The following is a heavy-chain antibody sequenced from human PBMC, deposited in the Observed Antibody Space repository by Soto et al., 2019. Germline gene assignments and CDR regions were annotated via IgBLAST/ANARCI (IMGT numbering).Heavy chain of an antibody. J-gene: IGHJ6*02. CDR3: ARGAVADTYYYYGMDV. Sequence: EVQLVESGGGLVQPGGSLRLSCAASGFTVSSNYMSWVRQAPGKGLEWVSVIYSGGSTYYADSVKGRFTISRHNSTXXLYLQMDSLRAEDTAVYYCARGAVADTYYYYGMDVWGQGTTVTVSS. V-gene: IGHV3-53*04. D-gene: IGHD6-19*01. CDR1: GFTVSSNY. CDR2: IYSGGST.